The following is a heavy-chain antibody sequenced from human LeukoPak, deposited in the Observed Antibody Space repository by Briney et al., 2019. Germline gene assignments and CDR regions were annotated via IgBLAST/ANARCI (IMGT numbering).Heavy chain of an antibody. CDR1: GGSFSGYY. CDR3: ARVEKLSYYSGGSCYHKLFLFDY. Sequence: SETLSLTCAVYGGSFSGYYWSWIRQPPGKGLEWIGEINHSGSTNYNPSHKSRVTISVDTSKNQFSLKLSSVTAADTAVYYCARVEKLSYYSGGSCYHKLFLFDYWGQGTLVTVSS. CDR2: INHSGST. D-gene: IGHD2-15*01. V-gene: IGHV4-34*01. J-gene: IGHJ4*02.